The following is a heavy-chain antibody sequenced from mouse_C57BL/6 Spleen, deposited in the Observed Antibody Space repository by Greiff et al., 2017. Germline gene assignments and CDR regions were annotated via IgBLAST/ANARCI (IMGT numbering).Heavy chain of an antibody. CDR1: SYTFTSYW. CDR2: IHPNSGST. J-gene: IGHJ3*01. D-gene: IGHD2-1*01. Sequence: QVQLQQPGAELVKPGASVKLSCKASSYTFTSYWMHWVKQRPGQGLEWIGMIHPNSGSTNYNEKFKSKATLTVDKSSSTAYMQLSSLTSEDSAVYYCARAPYGTTFAYWGQGTLVTVSA. V-gene: IGHV1-64*01. CDR3: ARAPYGTTFAY.